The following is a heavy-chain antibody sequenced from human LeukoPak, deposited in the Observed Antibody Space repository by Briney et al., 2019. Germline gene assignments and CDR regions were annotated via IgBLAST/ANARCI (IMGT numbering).Heavy chain of an antibody. V-gene: IGHV4-59*01. J-gene: IGHJ2*01. CDR2: IYYSGST. CDR3: AREGFADWYFDL. Sequence: PGGSLRLSCAASGFTLSTYAMSWIRQPPGKGLEWIGYIYYSGSTNYNPSLKSRVTISVDTSKNQFSLKLSSVTAADTAVYYCAREGFADWYFDLWGRGTLVTVSS. CDR1: GFTLSTYA.